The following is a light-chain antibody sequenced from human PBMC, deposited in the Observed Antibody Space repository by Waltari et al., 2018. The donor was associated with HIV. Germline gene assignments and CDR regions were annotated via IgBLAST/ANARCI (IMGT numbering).Light chain of an antibody. V-gene: IGLV1-40*01. Sequence: QSVLLQPPSVSGAPGQRVTIPCTGNNSNIGAGYAVHWHQQPPETAPKILTYTNANPPSGVPDRFSGSKSGTSASLAITGLQAEDETDYYCQSFDTGLGVVFGGGTKVTVL. J-gene: IGLJ2*01. CDR3: QSFDTGLGVV. CDR2: TNA. CDR1: NSNIGAGYA.